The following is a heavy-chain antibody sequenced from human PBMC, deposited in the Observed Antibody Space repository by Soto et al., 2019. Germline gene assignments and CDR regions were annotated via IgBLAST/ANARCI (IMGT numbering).Heavy chain of an antibody. CDR2: VYHTGRT. J-gene: IGHJ4*02. CDR3: ARDFAYFDS. V-gene: IGHV4-61*01. Sequence: SETLSLTCTVSGGSFKSGSYSWSWIRQPPGKGLEWIGYVYHTGRTSYNPSLKSLVSISMDTSMNQFSLNLDSVTAADTAVYFCARDFAYFDSWGQGTLVTVSS. D-gene: IGHD3-3*01. CDR1: GGSFKSGSYS.